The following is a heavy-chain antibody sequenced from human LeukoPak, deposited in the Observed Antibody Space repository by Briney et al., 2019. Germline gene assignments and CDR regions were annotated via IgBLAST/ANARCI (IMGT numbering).Heavy chain of an antibody. CDR1: GFTLSSYG. J-gene: IGHJ4*02. D-gene: IGHD3-10*01. Sequence: QPGGSLRLSCAASGFTLSSYGMHWVRQAPGKGLEWVAVMSYDGSNEYYADSVKGRFTISRDNSKNTLYLQMNSLRAEDTAVYYCAKDYSGSGSYYIDYWGQGTLVTVSS. CDR2: MSYDGSNE. V-gene: IGHV3-30*18. CDR3: AKDYSGSGSYYIDY.